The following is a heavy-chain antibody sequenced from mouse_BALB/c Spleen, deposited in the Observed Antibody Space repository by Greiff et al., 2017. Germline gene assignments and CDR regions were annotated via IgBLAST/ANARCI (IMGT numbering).Heavy chain of an antibody. CDR3: AREGTTVVEREYYFDY. CDR2: IWAGGST. Sequence: QVQLQQSGPGLVAPSQSLSITCTVSGFSLTSYGVHWVRQPPGKGLEWLGVIWAGGSTNYNSALMSRLSISKDNSKSQVFLKMNSLQTDDTAMYYCAREGTTVVEREYYFDYWGQGTTLTVSS. CDR1: GFSLTSYG. D-gene: IGHD1-1*01. V-gene: IGHV2-9*02. J-gene: IGHJ2*01.